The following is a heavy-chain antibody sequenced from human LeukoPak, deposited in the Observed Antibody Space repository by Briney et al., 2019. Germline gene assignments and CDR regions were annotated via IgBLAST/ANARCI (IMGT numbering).Heavy chain of an antibody. D-gene: IGHD2-2*01. CDR1: GGSISSGGYY. J-gene: IGHJ4*02. Sequence: KPSQTLSLTCTVSGGSISSGGYYWSWIRQHPGKGLEWIGYIYYSGSTYYNPSLKSRVTISVDTSKNQFSLKLSSVTAADTAVYYCASTGVVVVPAAPARAYGYWGQGTLVTVSS. CDR2: IYYSGST. V-gene: IGHV4-31*03. CDR3: ASTGVVVVPAAPARAYGY.